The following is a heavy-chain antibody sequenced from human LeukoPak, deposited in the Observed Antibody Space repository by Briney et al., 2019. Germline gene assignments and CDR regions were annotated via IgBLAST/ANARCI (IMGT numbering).Heavy chain of an antibody. CDR3: ATFPIAAAPRRSDY. CDR2: FDPEDGET. D-gene: IGHD6-13*01. J-gene: IGHJ4*02. CDR1: GYTLTELS. V-gene: IGHV1-24*01. Sequence: ASVKVSCKVTGYTLTELSMHWVRQAPGKWLEWMGGFDPEDGETIYAQKFQGRVTMTEDTSTDTAYMELSSLRSEDTAVYYCATFPIAAAPRRSDYWGQGTLVTVSS.